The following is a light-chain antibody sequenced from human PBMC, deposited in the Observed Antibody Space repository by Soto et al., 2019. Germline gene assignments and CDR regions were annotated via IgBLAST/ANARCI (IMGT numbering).Light chain of an antibody. CDR1: QRISSN. CDR2: GAS. V-gene: IGKV3-15*01. J-gene: IGKJ1*01. Sequence: EVVMTQSPATRSVSPGERATLSCRASQRISSNLAWYQQRPGQAPRLLIYGASTRAPGIPARFSGSGSETEFTLTISSLQSEDFAVYYCQHYNNWPPWTFGQGTKVEIK. CDR3: QHYNNWPPWT.